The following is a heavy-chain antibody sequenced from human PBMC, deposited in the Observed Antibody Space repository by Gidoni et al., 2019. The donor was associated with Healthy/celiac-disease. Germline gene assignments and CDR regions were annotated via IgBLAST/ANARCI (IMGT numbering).Heavy chain of an antibody. CDR3: ADLYRISWYRTWYGMDV. D-gene: IGHD6-13*01. CDR1: GGTFSSYA. J-gene: IGHJ6*02. CDR2: IIPIFGTA. Sequence: SSVKVSCKASGGTFSSYAISWVRQAPGQGLEWMGGIIPIFGTANYAQKFQGRVTITADESTSTAYRELSSLRSEDTAGYYCADLYRISWYRTWYGMDVWGQGTTVTVSS. V-gene: IGHV1-69*01.